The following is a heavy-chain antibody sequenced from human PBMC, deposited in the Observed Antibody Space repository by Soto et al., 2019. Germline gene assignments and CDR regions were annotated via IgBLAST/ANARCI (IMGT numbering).Heavy chain of an antibody. CDR1: GFTFYNHG. Sequence: EVQLVESGGGLVQPGRSLRLSCVASGFTFYNHGMHWVRQAPGRGLEWVSGITWSSDSMGYADSVKGRFTISRDNAKNSLYLQMNSLRPEDTALYYCAKEDSGLSGYMDVWGKGTTVTVSS. CDR2: ITWSSDSM. CDR3: AKEDSGLSGYMDV. V-gene: IGHV3-9*01. J-gene: IGHJ6*03. D-gene: IGHD2-15*01.